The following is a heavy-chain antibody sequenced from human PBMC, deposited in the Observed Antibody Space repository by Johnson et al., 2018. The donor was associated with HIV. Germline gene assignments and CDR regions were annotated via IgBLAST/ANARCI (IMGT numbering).Heavy chain of an antibody. CDR3: AKGEYYDSRGAVDI. Sequence: VQLVESGGGLVKPGGSLRLSCAASGFTFSNAWMSWVRQAPGKGLEWVSVISGSGGSTYYADSVKGRFTISRDNAKNTLSLQMNSLTEDDTAIYYCAKGEYYDSRGAVDIWGPGTMVTVSS. CDR2: ISGSGGST. V-gene: IGHV3-23*04. D-gene: IGHD3-22*01. J-gene: IGHJ3*02. CDR1: GFTFSNAW.